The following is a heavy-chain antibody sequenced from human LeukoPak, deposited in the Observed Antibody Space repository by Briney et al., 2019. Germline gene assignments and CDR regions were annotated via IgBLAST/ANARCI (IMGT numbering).Heavy chain of an antibody. CDR2: TYYRSKWYN. J-gene: IGHJ2*01. D-gene: IGHD1-26*01. V-gene: IGHV6-1*01. CDR3: ARGKWELLSHYWCFDL. CDR1: GDSVSSNSAA. Sequence: SQTLSLTCAISGDSVSSNSAAWNWIRQSPSRGLEWLGRTYYRSKWYNDYAVSVKSRITINLDTSKNQFSLHLNSVTPEDTAVYYCARGKWELLSHYWCFDLWGRGTLVTVSS.